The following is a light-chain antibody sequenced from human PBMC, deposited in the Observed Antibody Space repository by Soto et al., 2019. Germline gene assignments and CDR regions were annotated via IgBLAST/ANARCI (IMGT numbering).Light chain of an antibody. CDR1: QSIDTA. CDR2: RAS. V-gene: IGKV1-5*03. CDR3: QQYGFFLT. Sequence: DVQMTQSPSTLSASVGDTVTITCRASQSIDTALAWYQQKPGKAPNLLIYRASNLESGVPSRFSGSGSGTEFTIAISSLQPDDFATYYCQQYGFFLTFGQGTKLEIK. J-gene: IGKJ2*01.